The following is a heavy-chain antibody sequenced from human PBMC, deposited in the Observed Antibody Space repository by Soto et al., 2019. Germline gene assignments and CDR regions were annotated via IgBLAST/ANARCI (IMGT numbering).Heavy chain of an antibody. J-gene: IGHJ4*02. CDR1: GFTFDDYA. Sequence: PGGSLRLSCAASGFTFDDYARHWVRQAPGKGLEWVSGISWNSGSIGYADSVKGRFTISRDNAKNSLYLQMNSLRAEDTALYYCAKDLRSGYRGHYFDYWGQGTLVTVYS. V-gene: IGHV3-9*01. CDR2: ISWNSGSI. D-gene: IGHD3-3*01. CDR3: AKDLRSGYRGHYFDY.